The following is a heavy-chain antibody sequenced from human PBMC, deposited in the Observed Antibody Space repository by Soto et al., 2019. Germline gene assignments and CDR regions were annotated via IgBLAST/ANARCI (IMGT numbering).Heavy chain of an antibody. Sequence: GESLKISCKGSGYSFTTYWIGWVRQMPGKGLEWMGMIYPDDSDTRYSPSFQGQVTISADKSTSTAYLQWSSLKASDIAMYYCARHESSYGYMAPDVWGQGTTVTVSS. CDR1: GYSFTTYW. D-gene: IGHD5-18*01. CDR2: IYPDDSDT. J-gene: IGHJ6*02. CDR3: ARHESSYGYMAPDV. V-gene: IGHV5-51*01.